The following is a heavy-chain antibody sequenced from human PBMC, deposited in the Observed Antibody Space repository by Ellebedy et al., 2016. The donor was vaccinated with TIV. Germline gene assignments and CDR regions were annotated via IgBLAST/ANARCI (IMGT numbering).Heavy chain of an antibody. CDR1: GFTFSDYW. J-gene: IGHJ4*02. CDR3: ARDFRGSVDY. V-gene: IGHV3-74*03. CDR2: INGDGRST. D-gene: IGHD3-10*01. Sequence: PGGSLRLSCAASGFTFSDYWIHWVRQAPGKGLVWVSRINGDGRSTTYADSVKGRFAISRDSAKNTLYLQMNSLRAEDTAVYYCARDFRGSVDYWGQGTLVTVSS.